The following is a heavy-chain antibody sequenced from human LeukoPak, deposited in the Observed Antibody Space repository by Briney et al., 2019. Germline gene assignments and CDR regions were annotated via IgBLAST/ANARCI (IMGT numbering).Heavy chain of an antibody. V-gene: IGHV4-4*07. D-gene: IGHD3-10*01. CDR1: GGSISSYY. J-gene: IGHJ5*02. Sequence: SETLSLTCTVSGGSISSYYWSWIRQPAGKGLEWIGRIYTSGSTNYNPSLKCRVTMSVDTSKNQFSLKLSSVTAADTAVYYCARDLVWFGEGDWFDPWGQGTLVTVSS. CDR2: IYTSGST. CDR3: ARDLVWFGEGDWFDP.